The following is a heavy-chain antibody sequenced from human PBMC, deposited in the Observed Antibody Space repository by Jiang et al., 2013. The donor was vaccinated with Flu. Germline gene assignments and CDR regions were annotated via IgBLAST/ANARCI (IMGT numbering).Heavy chain of an antibody. Sequence: TLTLTCAFSGFSLTTGGMCVTWIRQPPGKALEWLALIDWDDDKYYNTSLKTRLTISKDTXKNQVVLTMTNMDPVDTATYYCARVYGAGIYYYFAMDVWGQGTTVTVSS. CDR1: GFSLTTGGMC. J-gene: IGHJ6*02. CDR2: IDWDDDK. CDR3: ARVYGAGIYYYFAMDV. V-gene: IGHV2-70*13. D-gene: IGHD1-1*01.